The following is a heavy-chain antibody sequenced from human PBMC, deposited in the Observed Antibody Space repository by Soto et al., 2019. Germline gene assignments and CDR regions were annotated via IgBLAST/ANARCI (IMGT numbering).Heavy chain of an antibody. V-gene: IGHV3-33*01. J-gene: IGHJ3*02. Sequence: QVQLVESGGGVVQPGRSLRLSCAASGFTFSSYGMHWVRQAPGKGLEWVAVIWYDGSNKYYADSVKGRFTISRDNSKNTLYLQMNSLRAEDTAVYYCARVHSGSYYDAFDIWGQGTMVTVSS. CDR2: IWYDGSNK. D-gene: IGHD1-26*01. CDR1: GFTFSSYG. CDR3: ARVHSGSYYDAFDI.